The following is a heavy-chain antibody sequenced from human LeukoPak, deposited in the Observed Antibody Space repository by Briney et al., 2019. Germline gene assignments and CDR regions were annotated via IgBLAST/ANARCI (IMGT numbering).Heavy chain of an antibody. V-gene: IGHV4-38-2*02. J-gene: IGHJ5*02. Sequence: TETLSLTCAVSGYSLSSGYYWGWIREPPGKGLEWIGSIYHSGSTYYNPSLKSRVTISVDTSKNQFSLKLSSVTAADTAVYYCARDKGSGWPNWFDPWGQGTLVTVSS. CDR2: IYHSGST. CDR1: GYSLSSGYY. CDR3: ARDKGSGWPNWFDP. D-gene: IGHD6-19*01.